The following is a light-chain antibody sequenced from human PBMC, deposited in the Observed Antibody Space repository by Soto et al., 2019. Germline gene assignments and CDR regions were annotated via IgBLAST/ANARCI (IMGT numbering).Light chain of an antibody. J-gene: IGKJ1*01. CDR1: QSISSNY. CDR3: QQFGYSRWP. Sequence: VLPQPPGPLSLSPGERATLSLRASQSISSNYLAWYQQKPGQAPRLLIYAASSRATGIPDRFSGSGSGRDFTLSISRLEPEDFAVYYCQQFGYSRWPVGQGTKVDI. V-gene: IGKV3-20*01. CDR2: AAS.